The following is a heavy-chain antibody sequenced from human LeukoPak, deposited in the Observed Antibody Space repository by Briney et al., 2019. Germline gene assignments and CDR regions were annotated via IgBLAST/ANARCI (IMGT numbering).Heavy chain of an antibody. CDR2: INPNSGGT. D-gene: IGHD2-2*02. V-gene: IGHV1-2*02. J-gene: IGHJ4*02. CDR3: ARDLIVNQPLLYREVDY. CDR1: GYTFTGYY. Sequence: ASVKVSCKASGYTFTGYYMHWVRQAPGQGLEWMGWINPNSGGTNYAQKFQGRVTMTRDTSISTAYMELSRLRSDDTAVYYCARDLIVNQPLLYREVDYWGQGTLVTVSS.